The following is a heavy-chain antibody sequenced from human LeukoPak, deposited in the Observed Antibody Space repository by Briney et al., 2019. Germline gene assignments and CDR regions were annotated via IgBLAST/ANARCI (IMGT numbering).Heavy chain of an antibody. J-gene: IGHJ4*02. Sequence: SETLSLTCAVSGGSFSGYYWSWIRQPPGKGLEWIGEINHSGSTNYNPSLKNRVTISVDTSKNQFSLKLSSVTAADTAVYYCARWEGGSYYDFHYGGQGTLVTVSS. CDR1: GGSFSGYY. CDR3: ARWEGGSYYDFHY. D-gene: IGHD1-26*01. CDR2: INHSGST. V-gene: IGHV4-34*01.